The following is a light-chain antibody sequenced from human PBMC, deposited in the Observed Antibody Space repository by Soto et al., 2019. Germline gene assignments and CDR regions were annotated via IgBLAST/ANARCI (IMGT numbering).Light chain of an antibody. CDR3: YSFAGSTTFSYV. CDR1: SSDVAAYNF. V-gene: IGLV2-23*02. Sequence: QSALTQPASVSGSPGQSITISCTGTSSDVAAYNFVSWYQQHPGEVPKLMIYEVIKRPSGISDRFSGSKSGNTASLTISGLQTEDEADYYCYSFAGSTTFSYVFGPGTKLTVL. CDR2: EVI. J-gene: IGLJ1*01.